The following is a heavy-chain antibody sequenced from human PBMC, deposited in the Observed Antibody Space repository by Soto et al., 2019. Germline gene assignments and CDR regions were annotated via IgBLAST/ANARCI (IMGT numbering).Heavy chain of an antibody. D-gene: IGHD6-25*01. CDR1: GYTFTSYA. CDR3: ARNIAATRNYYSYGMDV. J-gene: IGHJ6*02. CDR2: INAGNGNT. V-gene: IGHV1-3*05. Sequence: QVQLVQSGAEEKKPGASVKVSCKASGYTFTSYAMHWVRQAPGQRLEWMGWINAGNGNTKYSQKFQGRVTITRDTSASTAYMELSSLRSEDTAVYYCARNIAATRNYYSYGMDVWGQGTTVTVSS.